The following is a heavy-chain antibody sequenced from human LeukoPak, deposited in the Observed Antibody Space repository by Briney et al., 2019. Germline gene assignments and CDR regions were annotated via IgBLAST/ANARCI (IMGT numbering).Heavy chain of an antibody. CDR1: GFTFSSYG. J-gene: IGHJ6*02. D-gene: IGHD3-22*01. Sequence: SGRSLRLSCAASGFTFSSYGMHWVRQAPGKGLEWVAVISYDGSNKYYADSVKGRFTISRDNSKNTLYLQMNSLRAEDTAVYYCAKEGYYYDSSGYNYYYGMDVWGQGTTVTVSS. CDR3: AKEGYYYDSSGYNYYYGMDV. CDR2: ISYDGSNK. V-gene: IGHV3-30*18.